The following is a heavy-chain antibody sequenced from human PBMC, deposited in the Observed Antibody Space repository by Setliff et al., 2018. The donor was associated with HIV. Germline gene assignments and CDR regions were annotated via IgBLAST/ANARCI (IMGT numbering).Heavy chain of an antibody. V-gene: IGHV5-51*01. CDR1: GYSFVDFW. J-gene: IGHJ4*02. Sequence: PGESLKISCHLSGYSFVDFWIGWVRQMPGKGLEWVGFIYPGDSDSRYSPSFRGQVTISADKSTTTAYLDWASPKASDTAMYYCVRYIGAAAGYIDHWGQGILVTVSS. D-gene: IGHD6-25*01. CDR3: VRYIGAAAGYIDH. CDR2: IYPGDSDS.